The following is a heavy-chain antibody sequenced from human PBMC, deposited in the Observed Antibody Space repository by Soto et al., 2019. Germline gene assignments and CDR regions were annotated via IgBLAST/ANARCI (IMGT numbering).Heavy chain of an antibody. Sequence: PGGSLRLSCSASGFTLSSYSMNWVRQAPWKGLEWVSSISSSSSYIYYADSVKGRFTISRDNAKNSLYLQMSSLTAEDSALYYCSRSLNSWGQGTLVTVSS. CDR3: SRSLNS. V-gene: IGHV3-21*06. CDR1: GFTLSSYS. J-gene: IGHJ4*02. CDR2: ISSSSSYI.